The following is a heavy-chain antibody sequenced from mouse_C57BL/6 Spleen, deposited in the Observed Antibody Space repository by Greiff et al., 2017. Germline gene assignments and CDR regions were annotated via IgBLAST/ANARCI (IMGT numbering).Heavy chain of an antibody. Sequence: VKLQQPGTELVKPGASVKLSCKASGYTFTSYWMHWVKQRPGQGLEWIGNINPSNGGTNYNEKFKSKATLTVDKSSSTAYMQLSSLTSEDSAVYDCARGRSNYGGDYAMDYWGQGTSGTVSS. CDR3: ARGRSNYGGDYAMDY. CDR1: GYTFTSYW. V-gene: IGHV1-53*01. J-gene: IGHJ4*01. CDR2: INPSNGGT. D-gene: IGHD2-5*01.